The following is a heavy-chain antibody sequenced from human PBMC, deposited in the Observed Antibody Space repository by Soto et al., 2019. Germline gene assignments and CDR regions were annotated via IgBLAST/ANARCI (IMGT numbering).Heavy chain of an antibody. CDR3: ARSPRAISPYYFDY. CDR1: GGSFSGYY. V-gene: IGHV4-34*01. Sequence: SETLSLTCAVYGGSFSGYYWSWIRQPPGKGLEWIGEINHSGSTNYNPSLKSRVTISVDTSKNQFSLKLSSVTAADRAVYYCARSPRAISPYYFDYWGQGTLVTVSS. D-gene: IGHD3-3*01. CDR2: INHSGST. J-gene: IGHJ4*02.